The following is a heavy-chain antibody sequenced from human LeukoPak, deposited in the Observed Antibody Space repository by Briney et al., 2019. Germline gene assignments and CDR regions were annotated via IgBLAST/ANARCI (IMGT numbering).Heavy chain of an antibody. CDR1: GFTFSSYS. CDR2: ISSSSSYI. J-gene: IGHJ4*02. CDR3: ARSCSSTSCLGY. D-gene: IGHD2-2*01. Sequence: GGSLRLSCAASGFTFSSYSMNWVRQAPGKRLEWVSSISSSSSYIYYADSVKGRFTISRDNAKNSLYLQMNSLRAEDTAVYYCARSCSSTSCLGYWGQGTLVTVSS. V-gene: IGHV3-21*01.